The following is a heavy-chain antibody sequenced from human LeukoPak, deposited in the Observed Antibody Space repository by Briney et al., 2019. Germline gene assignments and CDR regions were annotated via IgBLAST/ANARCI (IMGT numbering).Heavy chain of an antibody. J-gene: IGHJ4*02. CDR3: VKEVVATIPPL. CDR2: IAYDGSKK. D-gene: IGHD5-12*01. Sequence: GGSLRLSCAASGFTFSSYGMHWVRQAPGKGLEWVAVIAYDGSKKYYANSVKGRFTISRDNSKNTLFLQMNSLRAEDTAVYYCVKEVVATIPPLWGQGTLVTVSS. V-gene: IGHV3-30*18. CDR1: GFTFSSYG.